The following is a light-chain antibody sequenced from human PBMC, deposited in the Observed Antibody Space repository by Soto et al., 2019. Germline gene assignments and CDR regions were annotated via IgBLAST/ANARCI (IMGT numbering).Light chain of an antibody. J-gene: IGKJ1*01. V-gene: IGKV3-15*01. Sequence: EIVLTQSPGTLSVSPGERATLSCRASQSVSSNLAWYQQKPGQAPRLLIYDASTRATGIPARFSGSGSGTEFTLTISSLQSEDFAVYYCQQYTNWRTFGQGTKVDNK. CDR2: DAS. CDR3: QQYTNWRT. CDR1: QSVSSN.